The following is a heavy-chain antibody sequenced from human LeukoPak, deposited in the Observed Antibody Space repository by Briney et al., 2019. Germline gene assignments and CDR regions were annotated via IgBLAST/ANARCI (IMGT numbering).Heavy chain of an antibody. CDR1: GYTFTSYY. D-gene: IGHD2-2*01. Sequence: ASVKVSCKASGYTFTSYYMHWVRQAPGQGLEWMGIINPSGGSTSYAQKFQGRVTISVDTSKNQFSLKLSSVTAADTAVYYCARDTLGYCSSTSCPGDYYYYYMDVWGKGTTVTVSS. J-gene: IGHJ6*03. V-gene: IGHV1-46*01. CDR2: INPSGGST. CDR3: ARDTLGYCSSTSCPGDYYYYYMDV.